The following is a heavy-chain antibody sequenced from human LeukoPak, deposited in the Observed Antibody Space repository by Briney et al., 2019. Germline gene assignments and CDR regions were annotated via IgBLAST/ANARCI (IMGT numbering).Heavy chain of an antibody. D-gene: IGHD6-6*01. CDR2: ISSSSSCI. Sequence: GGSLRLSCAASGFTFSSYSMNWVRQAPGKGLEWVSSISSSSSCIYYADSVKGRFTISRDNAKNSLYLQMNSLRAEDTAVYYCARARPILAARPRPANWFDPWGQGTLVTVSS. V-gene: IGHV3-21*01. J-gene: IGHJ5*02. CDR3: ARARPILAARPRPANWFDP. CDR1: GFTFSSYS.